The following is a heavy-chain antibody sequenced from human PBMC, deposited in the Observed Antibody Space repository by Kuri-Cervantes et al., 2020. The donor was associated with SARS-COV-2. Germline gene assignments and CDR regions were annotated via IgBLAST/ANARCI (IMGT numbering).Heavy chain of an antibody. J-gene: IGHJ4*02. CDR3: ARGYSYGYEKASDY. CDR2: IYYSGST. D-gene: IGHD5-18*01. V-gene: IGHV4-39*07. Sequence: GSLRLSCTVSGGSVSSSSYYWGWIRQPPGKGLEWIGSIYYSGSTYYNPSLKSRVTISVDTSKNQFSLKLSSVTAADTAVYYCARGYSYGYEKASDYWGQGTLVTVSS. CDR1: GGSVSSSSYY.